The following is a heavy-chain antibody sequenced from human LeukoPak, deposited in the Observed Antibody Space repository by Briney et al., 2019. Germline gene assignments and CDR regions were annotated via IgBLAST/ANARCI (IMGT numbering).Heavy chain of an antibody. Sequence: ASVKVSXKASGYTFTSYGISWVRQAHGQGLEWMGWISAYNGNTNYAQKLQGRVTMTTDTSTSTAYMELRSLRSDDTAVYYCARAGYYALHGTFDIWGQGTMVTVSS. CDR3: ARAGYYALHGTFDI. D-gene: IGHD2-2*01. J-gene: IGHJ3*02. CDR2: ISAYNGNT. V-gene: IGHV1-18*01. CDR1: GYTFTSYG.